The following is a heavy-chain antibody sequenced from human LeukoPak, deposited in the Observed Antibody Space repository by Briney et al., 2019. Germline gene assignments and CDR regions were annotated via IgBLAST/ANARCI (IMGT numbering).Heavy chain of an antibody. CDR3: AKDLLYYGYFDY. D-gene: IGHD3-10*01. Sequence: GGSLRISCAASGFTFSSYAMSWVRQAPGKGLEWVSAISGSGGSTYYADSVKGRFTISRDNSKNTLYLQMNSLRAEDTAVYYCAKDLLYYGYFDYWGQGTLVTVSS. CDR1: GFTFSSYA. J-gene: IGHJ4*02. CDR2: ISGSGGST. V-gene: IGHV3-23*01.